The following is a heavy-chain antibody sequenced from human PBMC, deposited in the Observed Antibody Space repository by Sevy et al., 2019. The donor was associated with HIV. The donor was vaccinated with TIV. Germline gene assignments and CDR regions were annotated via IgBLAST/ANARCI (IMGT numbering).Heavy chain of an antibody. CDR2: IYYIENT. J-gene: IGHJ5*01. D-gene: IGHD3-10*01. Sequence: SETLSLTCTVSGGSISNSAYYWGWIRQPPGKGLEWIGNIYYIENTYYKPSLKSRVTISVDTSKNHFSLKLTSVTAADTAVYYCARWTMGITMIQGEFDSWGQGTLVTVSS. CDR1: GGSISNSAYY. V-gene: IGHV4-39*02. CDR3: ARWTMGITMIQGEFDS.